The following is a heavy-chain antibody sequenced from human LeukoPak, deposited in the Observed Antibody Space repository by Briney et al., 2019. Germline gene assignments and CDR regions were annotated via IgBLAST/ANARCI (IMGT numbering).Heavy chain of an antibody. D-gene: IGHD3-10*01. J-gene: IGHJ4*02. V-gene: IGHV1-2*02. Sequence: GASVKVSCKASGYTFTGYYMHWVRQAPGQGLEWMGWINPNSGGTNYAQKFQGRVTMTRDTSISTAYMELSRLRSDDTAVYYCAKAPLLLWFGGYYFDYWGQGTLVTVSS. CDR3: AKAPLLLWFGGYYFDY. CDR2: INPNSGGT. CDR1: GYTFTGYY.